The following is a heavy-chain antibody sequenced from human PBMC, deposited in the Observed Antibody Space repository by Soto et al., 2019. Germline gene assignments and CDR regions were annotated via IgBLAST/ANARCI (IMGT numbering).Heavy chain of an antibody. Sequence: SETLSLTCSVSGGSISSSSYFWGWIRQPPGKGLEWIGSIYYSGSTYYNPSLKSRVTVSVDTSKNQFSLKPSSVTAADTAVYYCARHRSDFWFDPWGQGTLVTVSS. V-gene: IGHV4-39*01. CDR3: ARHRSDFWFDP. D-gene: IGHD2-21*02. CDR1: GGSISSSSYF. CDR2: IYYSGST. J-gene: IGHJ5*02.